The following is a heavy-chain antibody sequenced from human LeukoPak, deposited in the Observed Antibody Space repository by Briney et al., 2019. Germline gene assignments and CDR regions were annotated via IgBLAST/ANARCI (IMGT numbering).Heavy chain of an antibody. Sequence: LPGGSLRLSCAASGFTFSSYAMSWVRQAPGKGLEWVSAISGSGGSTYYADSVKGRFTISRDNSKNTLYLQMNSLRAEDTAVYYCAKDADIVVVPAPWFDPWGQGTLVTVSS. CDR2: ISGSGGST. V-gene: IGHV3-23*01. CDR3: AKDADIVVVPAPWFDP. D-gene: IGHD2-2*01. J-gene: IGHJ5*02. CDR1: GFTFSSYA.